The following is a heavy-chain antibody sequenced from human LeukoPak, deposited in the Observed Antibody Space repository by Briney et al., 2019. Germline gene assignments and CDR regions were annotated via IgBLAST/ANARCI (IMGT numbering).Heavy chain of an antibody. Sequence: GGSLRLSCAASGFTFSSYAMHWVRQAPGKGLEYVSAISSNGGSTYYANSVKGRFTISRDNSKNTLYLQMNSLRAEDTAVYYCAKGKAYYYDSSGHRYFDYWGQGTLVTVSS. V-gene: IGHV3-64*01. CDR2: ISSNGGST. D-gene: IGHD3-22*01. CDR3: AKGKAYYYDSSGHRYFDY. CDR1: GFTFSSYA. J-gene: IGHJ4*02.